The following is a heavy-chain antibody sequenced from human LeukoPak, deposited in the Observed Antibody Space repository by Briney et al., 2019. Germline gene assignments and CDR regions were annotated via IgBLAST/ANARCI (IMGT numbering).Heavy chain of an antibody. D-gene: IGHD2-15*01. V-gene: IGHV3-21*01. CDR1: GFTFSSYS. J-gene: IGHJ4*02. CDR3: AALGYCSGGSCQAIDY. Sequence: GGSLRLSCAASGFTFSSYSMNWVRQAPGKGLEWVSSISSSSSYIYYADSVKGRFTISRDNAKNSLYLQMYSLRAEDTAVYYCAALGYCSGGSCQAIDYWGQGTLVTVSS. CDR2: ISSSSSYI.